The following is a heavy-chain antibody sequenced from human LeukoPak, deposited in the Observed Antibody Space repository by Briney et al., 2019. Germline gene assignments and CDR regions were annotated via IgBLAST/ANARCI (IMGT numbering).Heavy chain of an antibody. V-gene: IGHV1-2*02. Sequence: ASVKVSCKASGYTFTGYYMHWVRQAPGQGLEWMGWINPNSGGTNYAQTFQGRVTMTRDTSITTAYMELSSLRSDDTAMYYCARGNGGSPYDALHIWGQGTMVTVSS. J-gene: IGHJ3*02. CDR2: INPNSGGT. CDR3: ARGNGGSPYDALHI. CDR1: GYTFTGYY. D-gene: IGHD1-26*01.